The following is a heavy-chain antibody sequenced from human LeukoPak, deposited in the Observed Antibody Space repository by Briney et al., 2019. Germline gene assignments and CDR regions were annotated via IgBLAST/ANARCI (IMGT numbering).Heavy chain of an antibody. CDR2: IGSSSTYM. Sequence: PGGSLRLSCASSGFTFSDYYMNWVRQAPGKGLEWVSVIGSSSTYMYSADSLKGRFTISRDNAKNALYLQMNSLRAEDTAVYYCARGKSSGWYAPDYWGQGTLVTVSS. D-gene: IGHD6-19*01. J-gene: IGHJ4*02. CDR3: ARGKSSGWYAPDY. CDR1: GFTFSDYY. V-gene: IGHV3-21*01.